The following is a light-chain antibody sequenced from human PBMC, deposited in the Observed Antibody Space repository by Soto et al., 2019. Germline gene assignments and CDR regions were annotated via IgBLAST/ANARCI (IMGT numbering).Light chain of an antibody. V-gene: IGKV3D-15*01. CDR2: GTS. CDR3: HQYNNWPLT. J-gene: IGKJ5*01. CDR1: QSVSGN. Sequence: EVVMTQSPATLSVSPGERATLSCRASQSVSGNLAWYQQKPGQAPRLLIYGTSTRATGIPDRISGSGSGTEFRLTINSPQSEDFAVYYCHQYNNWPLTFGQGTRLEIK.